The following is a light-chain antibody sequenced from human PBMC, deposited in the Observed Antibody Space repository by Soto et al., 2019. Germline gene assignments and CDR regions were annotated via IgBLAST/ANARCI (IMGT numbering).Light chain of an antibody. J-gene: IGLJ3*02. V-gene: IGLV2-14*03. CDR3: GSYTSATTWV. CDR1: SSDIGRYDY. CDR2: RVI. Sequence: QSVLTQPASMSGSPGQSITISCTGTSSDIGRYDYVSWYQQLPGKAPKLMTYRVINRPSGVSDRFSGSKSGNSASLSISGLHPDDEATYFCGSYTSATTWVFGGGTKVTVL.